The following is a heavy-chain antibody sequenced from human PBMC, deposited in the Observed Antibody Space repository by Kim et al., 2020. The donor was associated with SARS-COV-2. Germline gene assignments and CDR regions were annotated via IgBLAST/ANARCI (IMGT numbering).Heavy chain of an antibody. D-gene: IGHD1-26*01. CDR2: ISSSSSTI. V-gene: IGHV3-48*02. Sequence: GGSLRLSCAASGFTFSSYSMNWVRQAPGKGLEWVSYISSSSSTIYYADSVKGRFTISRDNAKNSLYLQMNSLRDEDTAVYYCARDEWQWEPLRRYYFDYWGQGTLVTVSS. CDR1: GFTFSSYS. CDR3: ARDEWQWEPLRRYYFDY. J-gene: IGHJ4*02.